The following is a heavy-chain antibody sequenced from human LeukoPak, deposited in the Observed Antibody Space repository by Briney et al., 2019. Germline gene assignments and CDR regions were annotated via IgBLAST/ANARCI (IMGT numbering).Heavy chain of an antibody. CDR1: GYTFTGYY. V-gene: IGHV1-2*02. CDR3: ARVQQQLPNRLGAFDI. CDR2: INPNSGGT. D-gene: IGHD6-13*01. Sequence: GASVKVSCKASGYTFTGYYMHWVRQAPGQGLEWMGWINPNSGGTNYAQEFQGRVTITRDTSASTAYMELSSLRSEDMAVYYCARVQQQLPNRLGAFDIWGQGTMVTVSS. J-gene: IGHJ3*02.